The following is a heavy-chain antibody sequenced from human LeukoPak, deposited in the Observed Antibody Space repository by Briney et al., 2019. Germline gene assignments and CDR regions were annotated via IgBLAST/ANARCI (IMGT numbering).Heavy chain of an antibody. J-gene: IGHJ4*02. CDR2: INPNSGGT. V-gene: IGHV1-2*06. Sequence: ASVKVSCKASGYTLTAYYIYWVRQAPGQGLEWMGRINPNSGGTDYAQNFQGRVTMTRDTSISTAYMELSRLRSEDTAVYYCARESRPTSFDWLLPNFDYWGQGTLVTVSS. CDR3: ARESRPTSFDWLLPNFDY. D-gene: IGHD3-9*01. CDR1: GYTLTAYY.